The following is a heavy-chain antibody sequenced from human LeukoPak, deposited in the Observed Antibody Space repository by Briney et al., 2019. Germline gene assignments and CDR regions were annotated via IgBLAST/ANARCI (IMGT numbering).Heavy chain of an antibody. Sequence: GGSLRLSCAASGFTFSDYYMSWIRQAPGKGLEWVSVIYSGGSTYYADSVKGRFTISRDNSKNTLYLQMNSLRAEDTAVYYCARAPGFWSGYFQAYYYYYMDVWGKGTTVTVSS. CDR2: IYSGGST. CDR1: GFTFSDYY. J-gene: IGHJ6*03. CDR3: ARAPGFWSGYFQAYYYYYMDV. D-gene: IGHD3-3*01. V-gene: IGHV3-53*01.